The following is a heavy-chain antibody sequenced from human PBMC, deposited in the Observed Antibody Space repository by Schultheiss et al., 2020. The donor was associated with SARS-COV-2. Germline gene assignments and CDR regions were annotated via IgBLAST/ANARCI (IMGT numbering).Heavy chain of an antibody. CDR2: ISTGSWTI. D-gene: IGHD3-10*01. CDR1: GFTFSTYN. Sequence: GGSLRLSCSASGFTFSTYNMNWVRQAPGKGLEWVSYISTGSWTIYYADSVKGRFTISRDNAKNSLYLQMNSLRAEDTAVYYCARFIPGEKYGVDVWGQGTTVTVSS. CDR3: ARFIPGEKYGVDV. V-gene: IGHV3-48*04. J-gene: IGHJ6*02.